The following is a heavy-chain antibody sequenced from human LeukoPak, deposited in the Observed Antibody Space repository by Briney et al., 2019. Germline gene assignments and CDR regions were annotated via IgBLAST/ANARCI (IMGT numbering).Heavy chain of an antibody. CDR3: AREPRITMVRGVS. D-gene: IGHD3-10*01. J-gene: IGHJ4*02. Sequence: SETLSLTCTVSGGSISSGDYYWSWIRQPPGKGLEWIGYIYYSGCTYYNPSLKSRVTISVDTSKNQFSLKLSSVTAADTAVYYCAREPRITMVRGVSWGQGTLVTVSP. CDR1: GGSISSGDYY. CDR2: IYYSGCT. V-gene: IGHV4-30-4*08.